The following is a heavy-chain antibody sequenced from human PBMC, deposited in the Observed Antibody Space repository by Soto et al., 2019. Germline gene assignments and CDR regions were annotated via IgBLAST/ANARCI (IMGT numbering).Heavy chain of an antibody. V-gene: IGHV3-23*01. CDR3: ARGDRGGSGSPATYYYSGLDV. CDR1: GFTFSSYA. D-gene: IGHD3-10*01. J-gene: IGHJ6*02. Sequence: DVHLLESGGHLVQPGGSLRLSYAASGFTFSSYAMSWVRQAPGKGLEWVSSVSAGGDMTYYSDSVKGRFTISRDNSNNALFLQMNSLRIEDTALYYCARGDRGGSGSPATYYYSGLDVWGQGTTVTVS. CDR2: VSAGGDMT.